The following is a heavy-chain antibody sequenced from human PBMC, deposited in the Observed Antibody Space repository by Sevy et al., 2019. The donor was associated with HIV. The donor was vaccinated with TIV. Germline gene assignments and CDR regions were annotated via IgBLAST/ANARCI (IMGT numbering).Heavy chain of an antibody. CDR3: AAVAADKGYFNI. J-gene: IGHJ2*01. CDR1: GFSLGDLY. V-gene: IGHV3-72*01. Sequence: GGSLRLSCAASGFSLGDLYMDWVRQAPGKGLEWVGRIRNKAKSYTTEYVASVKSRFSISRDDAQNSLYLQLNSLKTEDTAVYYCAAVAADKGYFNIWGRGTLVTVSS. D-gene: IGHD6-19*01. CDR2: IRNKAKSYTT.